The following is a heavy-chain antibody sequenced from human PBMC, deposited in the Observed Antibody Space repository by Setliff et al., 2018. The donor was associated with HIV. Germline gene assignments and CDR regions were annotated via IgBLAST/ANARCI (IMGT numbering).Heavy chain of an antibody. CDR3: ARLGRPYSGQGWFDP. Sequence: SETLSLTCSVSGDSIFTSTYYWGWIRQPPGKRLEWIGSIYYSGNTYYNPSLKSRVTISVDPSKNQFFLNLSSVTATDSAVYYCARLGRPYSGQGWFDPWGQETLVTVSS. J-gene: IGHJ5*02. V-gene: IGHV4-39*01. D-gene: IGHD5-12*01. CDR2: IYYSGNT. CDR1: GDSIFTSTYY.